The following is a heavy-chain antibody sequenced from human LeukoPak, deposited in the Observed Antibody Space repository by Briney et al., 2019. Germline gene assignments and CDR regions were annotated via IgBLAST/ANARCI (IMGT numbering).Heavy chain of an antibody. CDR1: GYTFSSCG. V-gene: IGHV1-18*01. Sequence: ASVKVSCKASGYTFSSCGISWVRQAPGQGLEWMGWISVYNGNTNYAQHLQGRVTMTTDTSTSTAYMELTSLRSDDTAVYYCARDQDYSDGGGFDGYFDCWGQGTLVTVSS. CDR2: ISVYNGNT. J-gene: IGHJ4*02. CDR3: ARDQDYSDGGGFDGYFDC. D-gene: IGHD3-22*01.